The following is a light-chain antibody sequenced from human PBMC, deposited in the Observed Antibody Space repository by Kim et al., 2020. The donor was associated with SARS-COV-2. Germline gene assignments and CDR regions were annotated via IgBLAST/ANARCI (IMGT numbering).Light chain of an antibody. J-gene: IGKJ1*01. CDR3: QQYGSSPQT. CDR2: DAS. V-gene: IGKV3-20*01. CDR1: QSVSSSY. Sequence: SPGERGTFSCRASQSVSSSYSAWYQQKPGQAPRLLIYDASTRATGIPDRFSGSGSGTDFTLTISRLEPEDFAVYYCQQYGSSPQTFGQGTKVDIK.